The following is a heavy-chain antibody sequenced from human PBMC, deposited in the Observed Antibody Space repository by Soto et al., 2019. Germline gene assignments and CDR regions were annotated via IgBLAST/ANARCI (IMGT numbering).Heavy chain of an antibody. CDR2: INAGNGNT. CDR3: ARFGVWNYKSAFDI. V-gene: IGHV1-3*01. J-gene: IGHJ3*02. Sequence: QVSCKASGYSFTGYYMHWVLQAPGQRLEWMGWINAGNGNTKYSQKFQGRVTITRDTSASTAYMELSSLRSEDTAVYYCARFGVWNYKSAFDIWGQGTMVTVSS. D-gene: IGHD1-7*01. CDR1: GYSFTGYY.